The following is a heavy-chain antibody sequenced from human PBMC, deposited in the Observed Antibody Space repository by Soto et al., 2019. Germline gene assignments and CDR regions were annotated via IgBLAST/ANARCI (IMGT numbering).Heavy chain of an antibody. J-gene: IGHJ4*02. V-gene: IGHV5-10-1*01. CDR2: IDPSDSYI. CDR3: ARHGAAIWLGY. CDR1: GYTFSGHW. Sequence: HGESLKISCNTSGYTFSGHWISWVGQVPGRGLQWMGNIDPSDSYINYNPAFRGYVTFSVDKSSSTAYLHWSSLGPSDTAIYYCARHGAAIWLGYWGQGTLVTVSS. D-gene: IGHD6-19*01.